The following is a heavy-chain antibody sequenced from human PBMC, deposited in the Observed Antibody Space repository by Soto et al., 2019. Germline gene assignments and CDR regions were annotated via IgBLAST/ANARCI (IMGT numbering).Heavy chain of an antibody. V-gene: IGHV4-34*01. Sequence: SETLSLTCAVYGGSFSGYYWSWIRQPPGKGLEWIGEINHSGSTNYNPSLKSRVTISVDTSKNQFSLKLSSVTAADTAVYYCARQYGYYDSSGYSYWGQGTLVTVSS. D-gene: IGHD3-22*01. CDR2: INHSGST. J-gene: IGHJ4*02. CDR3: ARQYGYYDSSGYSY. CDR1: GGSFSGYY.